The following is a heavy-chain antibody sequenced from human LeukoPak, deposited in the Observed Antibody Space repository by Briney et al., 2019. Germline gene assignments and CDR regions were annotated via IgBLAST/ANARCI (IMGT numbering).Heavy chain of an antibody. V-gene: IGHV1-18*01. CDR3: ARFFDSYDFWSSYWFDP. Sequence: ASVKVSCKASGYTFTSYGISWVRQAPGQGLEWMGWISAYNGNTNYAQKLQGRVTMTTDTSTSTAYMELRSLRSDDTAVYYCARFFDSYDFWSSYWFDPWGQGTLVTVSS. D-gene: IGHD3-3*01. CDR2: ISAYNGNT. J-gene: IGHJ5*02. CDR1: GYTFTSYG.